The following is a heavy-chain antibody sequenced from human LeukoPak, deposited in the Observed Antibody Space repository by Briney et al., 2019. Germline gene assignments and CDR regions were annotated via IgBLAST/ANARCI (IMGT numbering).Heavy chain of an antibody. CDR3: AKAQGDYYYDSSGYYDWFDP. J-gene: IGHJ5*02. Sequence: GGSLRLSCAASGFTFSSYEMNWVRQAPEKGLEWVSYISSSGSTIYYADSVKGRFTISRDNAKNSLYLQMNRLRAEDTAVYYCAKAQGDYYYDSSGYYDWFDPWGQGTLVTVSS. CDR2: ISSSGSTI. D-gene: IGHD3-22*01. CDR1: GFTFSSYE. V-gene: IGHV3-48*03.